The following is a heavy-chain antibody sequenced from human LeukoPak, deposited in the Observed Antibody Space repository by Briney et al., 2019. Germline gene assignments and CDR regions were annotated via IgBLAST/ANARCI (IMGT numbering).Heavy chain of an antibody. CDR1: GGSISSGDYY. J-gene: IGHJ4*02. D-gene: IGHD3-10*01. V-gene: IGHV4-30-4*01. Sequence: PSQTLSLTCTVSGGSISSGDYYWSWIRQPPGKGLEWIGYIYYSGSTYYNPSLRSRVTISMDTSKNQFSLKLSSVTAADTAVYYCASDYYGSGSYYRFDYWGQGTLVTVSS. CDR3: ASDYYGSGSYYRFDY. CDR2: IYYSGST.